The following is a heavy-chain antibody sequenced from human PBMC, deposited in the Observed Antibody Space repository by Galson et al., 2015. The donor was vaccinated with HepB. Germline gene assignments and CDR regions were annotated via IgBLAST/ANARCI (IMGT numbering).Heavy chain of an antibody. Sequence: PALVKPTQTLTLTCTFSGFSLSTSGVGVGWIRQPPGKALEWLALIYWDDDKRYSPSLKSRLTITKDTSKNQVVLTMTNMDPVDTATYYCAHAPLGGQPGYWGQGTLVTGSS. J-gene: IGHJ4*02. CDR3: AHAPLGGQPGY. D-gene: IGHD3-10*01. CDR2: IYWDDDK. V-gene: IGHV2-5*02. CDR1: GFSLSTSGVG.